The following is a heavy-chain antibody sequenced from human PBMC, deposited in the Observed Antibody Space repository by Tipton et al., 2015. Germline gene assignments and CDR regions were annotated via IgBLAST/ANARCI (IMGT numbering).Heavy chain of an antibody. CDR2: IYYSGTT. CDR3: AREFCGGDCSFHYYYGMDV. V-gene: IGHV4-39*07. J-gene: IGHJ6*02. CDR1: GGSISSSSYY. D-gene: IGHD2-21*02. Sequence: TLSLTCTVSGGSISSSSYYWGWIRQPPGKGLEWIGNIYYSGTTYYNPSLKSRVTISVDTAKNQFSLKLSSVTAADTAVYYCAREFCGGDCSFHYYYGMDVWGQGTTVTVSS.